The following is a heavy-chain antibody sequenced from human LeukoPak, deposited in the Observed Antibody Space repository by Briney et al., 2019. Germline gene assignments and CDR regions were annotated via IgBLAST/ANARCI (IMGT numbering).Heavy chain of an antibody. CDR2: ISYDGSNK. CDR1: GFTFSSYG. Sequence: QPGRSLSLSCAASGFTFSSYGMHWVRQAPGKGLEWVAVISYDGSNKYYADPVTGRFTISRDNSKNTLYLQMNSLRAEDTAVYYCAREGAAAIRQRGRYYFDYWGQGTLVTVSS. V-gene: IGHV3-30*03. CDR3: AREGAAAIRQRGRYYFDY. D-gene: IGHD2-2*02. J-gene: IGHJ4*02.